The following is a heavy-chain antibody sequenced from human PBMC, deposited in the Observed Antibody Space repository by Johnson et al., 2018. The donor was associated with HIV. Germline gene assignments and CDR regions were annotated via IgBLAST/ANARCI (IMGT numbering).Heavy chain of an antibody. CDR1: GFTFDDYT. D-gene: IGHD3-9*01. CDR3: ARGAGYFDWLSADEGFAFDI. V-gene: IGHV3-43*01. CDR2: ISWDGGST. Sequence: VQLVESGGVVVQPGGSLRLSCAASGFTFDDYTMHWVRQAPGKGLECVSLISWDGGSTYYADSVKGRFTISRDNSKNTLYLQMGSLRTEDMAVYYCARGAGYFDWLSADEGFAFDIWGQGTMVTVSS. J-gene: IGHJ3*02.